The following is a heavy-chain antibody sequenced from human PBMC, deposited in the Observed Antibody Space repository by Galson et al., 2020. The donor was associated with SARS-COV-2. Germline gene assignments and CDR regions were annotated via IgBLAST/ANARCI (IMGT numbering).Heavy chain of an antibody. J-gene: IGHJ4*02. D-gene: IGHD3-10*01. V-gene: IGHV4-31*02. CDR3: ARDRYGSGSPFDY. CDR1: GGSISSGAYY. Sequence: SGGSISSGAYYWSWIRQHPGKGLEWIGYIYSDGSTYYNPSLKSRFIISLDTSKNQFSLKVSSVTAADTAVYYCARDRYGSGSPFDYWGQGTLVTVSS. CDR2: IYSDGST.